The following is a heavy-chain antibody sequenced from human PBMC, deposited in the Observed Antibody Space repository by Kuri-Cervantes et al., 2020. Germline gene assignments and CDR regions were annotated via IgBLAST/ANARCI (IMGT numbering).Heavy chain of an antibody. D-gene: IGHD3-3*01. CDR3: ARPSPYYDFWSGYYEG. CDR2: ISGSGGST. Sequence: GGSLRLSCAASGFTFSSYAMSWVRQAPGKGLEWVSAISGSGGSTYYADSVKGRFTISRDNSKNTLYLQMNSLRAEDTAVYYCARPSPYYDFWSGYYEGWGQGTLVTVSS. CDR1: GFTFSSYA. J-gene: IGHJ4*02. V-gene: IGHV3-23*01.